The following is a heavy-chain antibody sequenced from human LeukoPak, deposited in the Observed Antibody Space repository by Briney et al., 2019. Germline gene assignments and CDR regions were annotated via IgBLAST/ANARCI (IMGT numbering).Heavy chain of an antibody. CDR3: ATPERGYSGYDFGS. J-gene: IGHJ4*02. CDR1: GYTFTGYY. D-gene: IGHD5-12*01. V-gene: IGHV1-2*02. CDR2: INPNSGGT. Sequence: GASVKVSCKASGYTFTGYYMHWVRQAPGQGLEWMGWINPNSGGTNYAQRFQGRVTMTRDTSISTAYMELSRLRSDDTAVYYCATPERGYSGYDFGSWGQGTLVTVSS.